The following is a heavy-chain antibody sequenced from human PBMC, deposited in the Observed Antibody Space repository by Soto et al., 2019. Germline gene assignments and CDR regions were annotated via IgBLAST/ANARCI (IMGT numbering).Heavy chain of an antibody. CDR1: GGSISSYY. Sequence: PSETLSLTFTVSGGSISSYYWSWIRQSPGKGLEWIGYIYYSGSTKYNPSLKSRVTISVDTSKNQFSLKLSSVTAADTAVYYCARGRGDTAMAWYYWGQGTLVAVS. V-gene: IGHV4-59*01. CDR3: ARGRGDTAMAWYY. D-gene: IGHD5-18*01. CDR2: IYYSGST. J-gene: IGHJ4*02.